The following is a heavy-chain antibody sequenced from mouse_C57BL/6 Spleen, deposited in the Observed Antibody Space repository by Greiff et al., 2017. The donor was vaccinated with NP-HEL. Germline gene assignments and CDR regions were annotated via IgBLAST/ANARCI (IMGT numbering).Heavy chain of an antibody. CDR1: GSTFPSYW. CDR3: ARGGDSSECAY. V-gene: IGHV1-50*01. CDR2: IDPSDSYP. Sequence: QVQLQQPGAELVKPGASVKLSCKASGSTFPSYWMPWVNQRPGQGLAWIGAIDPSDSYPPYHQTFQGKATLTVDTSSSTAYMQLSSLTSEDSAVYYCARGGDSSECAYWGQGTLVTVSA. D-gene: IGHD3-2*01. J-gene: IGHJ3*01.